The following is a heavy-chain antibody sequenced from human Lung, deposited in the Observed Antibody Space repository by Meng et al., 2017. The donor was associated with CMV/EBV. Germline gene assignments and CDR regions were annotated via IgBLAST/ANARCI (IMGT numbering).Heavy chain of an antibody. D-gene: IGHD1-26*01. Sequence: QLVQHGGEVKHPGPSVKVSCKAFCYSFTNDGITWVRQAPGQGLEWMGWINAYDGDTNYAQTLQGRVTMTTDTSTSTAYMELRSLRSDDTAVYYCARVEVGITSGDYWGQGTLVTASS. CDR2: INAYDGDT. CDR3: ARVEVGITSGDY. V-gene: IGHV1-18*01. CDR1: CYSFTNDG. J-gene: IGHJ4*02.